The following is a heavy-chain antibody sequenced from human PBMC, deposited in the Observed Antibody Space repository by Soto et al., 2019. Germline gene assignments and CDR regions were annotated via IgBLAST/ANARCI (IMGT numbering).Heavy chain of an antibody. D-gene: IGHD5-18*01. V-gene: IGHV4-59*01. J-gene: IGHJ5*02. CDR2: ILYSGST. CDR1: CGSISKYY. CDR3: AKDSGYNYGYFRWFDP. Sequence: LETMSLTCTVSCGSISKYYWSWIPQPPGRGLEWIGHILYSGSTTYTPALKSRVTISVDTSKSQFSLKLSSVTAADTAVYYCAKDSGYNYGYFRWFDPWGQGTLVTVS.